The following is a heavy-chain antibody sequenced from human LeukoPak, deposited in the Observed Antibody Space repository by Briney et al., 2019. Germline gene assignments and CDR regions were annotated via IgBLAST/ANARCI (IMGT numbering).Heavy chain of an antibody. D-gene: IGHD3-3*01. V-gene: IGHV4-34*01. CDR3: ARVPYYDFWSGYYPFDY. CDR1: GGSFSGYY. CDR2: INHSGST. Sequence: SETLSLTCAVYGGSFSGYYWSWIRQPPGKGLERIGEINHSGSTNYNPSLKSRVTISVDTSKNQFSLKLSSVTAADTAVYYCARVPYYDFWSGYYPFDYWGQGTLVTVSS. J-gene: IGHJ4*02.